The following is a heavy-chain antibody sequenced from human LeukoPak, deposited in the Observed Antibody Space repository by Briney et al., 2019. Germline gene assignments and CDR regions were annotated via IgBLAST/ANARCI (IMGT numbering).Heavy chain of an antibody. Sequence: GGSLRLSCAASGFTLSDSAMHWVRQTSDKGLEWVGRIRRKTNSYATEYAASVKGRFTISRDDSKNTVYLQLNSLKTEDTAVYYCARHMDPGYGDIKLTDCWGLGTQVTVSS. J-gene: IGHJ4*02. CDR2: IRRKTNSYAT. V-gene: IGHV3-73*01. D-gene: IGHD4-17*01. CDR1: GFTLSDSA. CDR3: ARHMDPGYGDIKLTDC.